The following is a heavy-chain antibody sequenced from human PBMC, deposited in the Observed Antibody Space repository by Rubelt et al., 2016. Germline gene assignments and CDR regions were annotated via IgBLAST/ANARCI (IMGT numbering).Heavy chain of an antibody. CDR3: ARGKCSSTSCYRIDAFDI. CDR1: GFTFSSYW. CDR2: IKQDGSEK. J-gene: IGHJ3*02. V-gene: IGHV3-7*01. Sequence: EVQLVESGGGLVQPGGSLRLSCAASGFTFSSYWMSWVRQAPGKGLEWVANIKQDGSEKYYVDSVKGRFTISRDNAKNSLYLQMNCLRAEDTAVYYCARGKCSSTSCYRIDAFDIWGQGTMVTVSS. D-gene: IGHD2-2*02.